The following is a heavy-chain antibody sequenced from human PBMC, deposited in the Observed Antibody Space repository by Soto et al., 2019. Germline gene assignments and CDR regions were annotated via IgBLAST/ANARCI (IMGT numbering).Heavy chain of an antibody. CDR3: ATVPGDYYDSSGYYYYFDY. V-gene: IGHV3-23*01. CDR1: GFTFSSYA. Sequence: EVQLLESGGGLVQPGGSLRLSCAASGFTFSSYAMSWVRQAPGKGLEWVSAISGSGGSTYYAHAVKGRFTISRDNSKNTLYLQMNSLRAEDTAVYYCATVPGDYYDSSGYYYYFDYWGQGTLVTVSS. D-gene: IGHD3-22*01. CDR2: ISGSGGST. J-gene: IGHJ4*02.